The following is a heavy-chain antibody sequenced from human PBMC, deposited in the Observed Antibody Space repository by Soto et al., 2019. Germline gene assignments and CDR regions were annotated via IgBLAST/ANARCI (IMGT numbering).Heavy chain of an antibody. CDR3: ARIDFWSGMDV. CDR1: GFTFKNYW. J-gene: IGHJ6*02. D-gene: IGHD3-3*01. V-gene: IGHV3-74*01. Sequence: PGGSLRLSCAASGFTFKNYWMNWVRQAPGKGLVWVSRINGDGSSTNYADSVRGRFTISRDNARNTLYLQLTSLRTEDTAVYYCARIDFWSGMDVWGRGTTVTVSS. CDR2: INGDGSST.